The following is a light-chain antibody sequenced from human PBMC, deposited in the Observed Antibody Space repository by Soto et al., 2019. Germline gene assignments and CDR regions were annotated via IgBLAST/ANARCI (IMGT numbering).Light chain of an antibody. CDR1: TSNIGNNA. CDR3: AACDDSLRGPV. CDR2: SND. V-gene: IGLV1-44*01. J-gene: IGLJ2*01. Sequence: QPVLTQPPSASGTPGQTVTISCSGSTSNIGNNAVNWYQQLPGTAPKLLMSSNDQRPSGVPDRFFGSKSDTSVFLAISGLQSEDEADYYCAACDDSLRGPVFGGGTQLTVL.